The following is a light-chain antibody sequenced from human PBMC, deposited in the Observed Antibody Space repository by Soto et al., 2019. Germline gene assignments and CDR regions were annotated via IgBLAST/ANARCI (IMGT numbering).Light chain of an antibody. CDR3: QQFGNWPPHT. CDR2: GAS. Sequence: EIVMTQSPATLSVSPGERATLSCRASQSISKDLAWYQQKPGQPPRLLIYGASTRATGIPARFSGSGSGTEFTLTISSLQSEDFAVYYCQQFGNWPPHTFGQGTKLEIK. CDR1: QSISKD. V-gene: IGKV3-15*01. J-gene: IGKJ2*01.